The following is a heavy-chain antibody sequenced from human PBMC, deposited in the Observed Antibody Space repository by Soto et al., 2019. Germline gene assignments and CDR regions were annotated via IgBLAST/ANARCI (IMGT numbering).Heavy chain of an antibody. D-gene: IGHD6-6*01. CDR2: IYYSGST. V-gene: IGHV4-59*01. CDR1: GGSISSYY. J-gene: IGHJ2*01. CDR3: ARGFSSSDWYFDL. Sequence: QVQLQESGPGLVKPSETLFLTCTVSGGSISSYYWSWIRQPPGKGLEWIGYIYYSGSTTYNPSLKSRVTISVDTSKNQFSLKLSSVTAADTAVYYCARGFSSSDWYFDLWGRGTLVTVSS.